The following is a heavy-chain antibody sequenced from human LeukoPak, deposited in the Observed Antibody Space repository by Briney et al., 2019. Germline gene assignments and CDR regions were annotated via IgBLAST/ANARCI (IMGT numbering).Heavy chain of an antibody. D-gene: IGHD2-2*02. CDR3: AREWHCSSTSCYTLWFDP. Sequence: PSQTLSLTCTVSGGSISSRSYYWSWIRQPAGKGLEWIGRIYTSGSTNYNPSLKSRVTISVDTSKNQFSLKLSSVTAADTAVYYCAREWHCSSTSCYTLWFDPWGQGTLVTVSS. V-gene: IGHV4-61*02. J-gene: IGHJ5*02. CDR1: GGSISSRSYY. CDR2: IYTSGST.